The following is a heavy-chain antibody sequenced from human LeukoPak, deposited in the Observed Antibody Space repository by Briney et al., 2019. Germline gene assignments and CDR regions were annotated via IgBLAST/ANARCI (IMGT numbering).Heavy chain of an antibody. CDR2: IYYSGST. D-gene: IGHD3-22*01. CDR3: ARARNYYDSSGYYY. Sequence: PSETLSLTCTVSGGSISSGDYYWSWIRQPPGKGLEWIGYIYYSGSTYYNPSLKSRVTISVDTSKNQFPLKLSSVTAADTAVYYCARARNYYDSSGYYYWGQGTLVTVSS. J-gene: IGHJ4*02. CDR1: GGSISSGDYY. V-gene: IGHV4-30-4*01.